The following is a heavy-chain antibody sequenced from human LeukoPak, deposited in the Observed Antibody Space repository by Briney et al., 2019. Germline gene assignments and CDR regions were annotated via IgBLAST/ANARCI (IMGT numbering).Heavy chain of an antibody. CDR2: IYHSGST. Sequence: SETLSLTCAVCGGSFSGYYWSWIRQPPGKGLEWIGEIYHSGSTKYNPSLKSRFTISVDTSQNQFSLKLTSVTAADTAVYYCARVGPPLDYWGQGTLVTVSS. D-gene: IGHD3-16*01. CDR3: ARVGPPLDY. V-gene: IGHV4-34*01. J-gene: IGHJ4*02. CDR1: GGSFSGYY.